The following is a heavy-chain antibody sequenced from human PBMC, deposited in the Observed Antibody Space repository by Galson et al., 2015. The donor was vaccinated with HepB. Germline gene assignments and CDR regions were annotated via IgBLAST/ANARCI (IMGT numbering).Heavy chain of an antibody. D-gene: IGHD6-19*01. Sequence: SLRLSCAASGFSFNDYAIHWVRQAPGKGLEWAAIVSYDGTNKYYADSVKGRFTISRDNSKKTLHLEMDSLRVEDTAMYYCARGESIAVTNTLGAPDSWGQGTLVSVSS. CDR3: ARGESIAVTNTLGAPDS. J-gene: IGHJ4*02. CDR1: GFSFNDYA. CDR2: VSYDGTNK. V-gene: IGHV3-30*04.